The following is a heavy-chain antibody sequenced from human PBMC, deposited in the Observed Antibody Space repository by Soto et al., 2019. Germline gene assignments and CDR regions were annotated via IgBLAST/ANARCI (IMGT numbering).Heavy chain of an antibody. CDR1: GGSISSGGYY. J-gene: IGHJ3*02. CDR2: IYYSGST. V-gene: IGHV4-31*03. D-gene: IGHD3-10*01. CDR3: AGSAEYGSGSYDAFDI. Sequence: QVQLQESGPGLVKPSQTLSLTCTVSGGSISSGGYYWSWIRQHPGKGLEWVGYIYYSGSTYYNPSLKSRVTISVDTFKNQFSLKLSSVTAADTAVYYCAGSAEYGSGSYDAFDIWGQGTMVTVSS.